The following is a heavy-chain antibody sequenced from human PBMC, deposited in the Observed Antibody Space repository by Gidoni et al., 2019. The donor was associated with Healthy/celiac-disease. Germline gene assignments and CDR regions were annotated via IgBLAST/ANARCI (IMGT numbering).Heavy chain of an antibody. CDR1: GFTFRNAW. Sequence: EVQLVESGGGLVKPGGSLRLSCAASGFTFRNAWMSWVRKAPGKGLEWVGLIKSKTDGGTTDYAAPVKGRVTISRDDSKNTLYLQMNSLKTEDTAVYYCTTESSYYGSGSYFMEYYFDYWGQGTLVTVSS. D-gene: IGHD3-10*01. CDR2: IKSKTDGGTT. V-gene: IGHV3-15*01. CDR3: TTESSYYGSGSYFMEYYFDY. J-gene: IGHJ4*02.